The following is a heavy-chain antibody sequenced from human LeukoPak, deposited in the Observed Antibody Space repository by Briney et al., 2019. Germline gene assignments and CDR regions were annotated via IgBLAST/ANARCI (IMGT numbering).Heavy chain of an antibody. CDR1: GFIFSGYS. CDR3: ARGRNTMVRGRGRRYNWFDP. CDR2: ISSSSSTI. Sequence: GGSLRLSCASSGFIFSGYSFNWVRQAPGKGLEWVSYISSSSSTIYYADSVKGRFTISRDNAQNSLYLQMNSLRAEDTAVYYCARGRNTMVRGRGRRYNWFDPWGQGTLVTVSS. J-gene: IGHJ5*02. D-gene: IGHD3-10*01. V-gene: IGHV3-48*01.